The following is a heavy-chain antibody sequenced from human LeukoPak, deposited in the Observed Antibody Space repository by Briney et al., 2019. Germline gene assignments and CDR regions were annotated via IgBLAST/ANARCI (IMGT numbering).Heavy chain of an antibody. CDR1: GGSFSGYY. Sequence: SETLSLTCAVYGGSFSGYYWSWIRQPPGKGLEWIGEINHSGSTNYNPSLKSRVTISVDTSKNQFSLKLSSVTAADTAVYYCARRLGYCSSTTNFKVLGCYMDVWGKGTTVTVSS. J-gene: IGHJ6*03. CDR3: ARRLGYCSSTTNFKVLGCYMDV. D-gene: IGHD2-2*01. CDR2: INHSGST. V-gene: IGHV4-34*01.